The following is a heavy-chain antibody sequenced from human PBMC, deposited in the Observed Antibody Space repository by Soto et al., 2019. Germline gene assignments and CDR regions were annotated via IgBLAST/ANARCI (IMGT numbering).Heavy chain of an antibody. CDR1: GGSFSGYY. CDR2: INHSGST. Sequence: SETLSLTCAVYGGSFSGYYWSWIRQPPGKGLEWIGEINHSGSTNYNPSLKSRVTISVDTSKNQFSLKLSSVTAADTAVYYCARGGTKWFNSYYGMDVWGQGTTVTVYS. CDR3: ARGGTKWFNSYYGMDV. V-gene: IGHV4-34*01. D-gene: IGHD1-1*01. J-gene: IGHJ6*02.